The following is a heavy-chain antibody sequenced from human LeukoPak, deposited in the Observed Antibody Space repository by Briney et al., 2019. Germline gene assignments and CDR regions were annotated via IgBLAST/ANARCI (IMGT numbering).Heavy chain of an antibody. CDR1: GFTFDDYG. Sequence: GGSMRLSCAASGFTFDDYGMGWVRPAPRKGLGWVSGINWYGGSTGYADSVKGRFTISRDNANNSLYLQMNSLRAEDTALYYCARAYSSSSFFDYWGQGTLVTVSS. D-gene: IGHD6-6*01. V-gene: IGHV3-20*04. CDR2: INWYGGST. J-gene: IGHJ4*02. CDR3: ARAYSSSSFFDY.